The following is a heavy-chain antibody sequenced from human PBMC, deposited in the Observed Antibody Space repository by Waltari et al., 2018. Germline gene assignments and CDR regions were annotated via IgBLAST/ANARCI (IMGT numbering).Heavy chain of an antibody. CDR3: ARRWGIAAPEGYYFDY. V-gene: IGHV4-38-2*01. CDR1: GYSISSGYY. CDR2: IYHSGST. D-gene: IGHD6-6*01. Sequence: QVQLQESGPGLVKPSETLSLTCAVSGYSISSGYYWGWIRQPPGKGLEWIGSIYHSGSTYYNPSLKSRVTISVDTSKNQFSLKLSSVTAADTAVYYCARRWGIAAPEGYYFDYWGQGTLVTVSS. J-gene: IGHJ4*02.